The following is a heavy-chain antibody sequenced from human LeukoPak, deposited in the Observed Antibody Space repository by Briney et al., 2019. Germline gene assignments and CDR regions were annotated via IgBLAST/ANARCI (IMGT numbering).Heavy chain of an antibody. CDR3: TTGGITMIVVVTLDYYFDY. D-gene: IGHD3-22*01. V-gene: IGHV3-15*01. CDR1: GFTFSNAW. CDR2: IKSKTDGGTT. J-gene: IGHJ4*02. Sequence: GGSLRLSCAASGFTFSNAWMSWVRQAPGKGLEWVGRIKSKTDGGTTDYAAPLKGRFTISRDDSQNTLYLQMNSLNTEDTAVYYCTTGGITMIVVVTLDYYFDYWGQGTLVTVSS.